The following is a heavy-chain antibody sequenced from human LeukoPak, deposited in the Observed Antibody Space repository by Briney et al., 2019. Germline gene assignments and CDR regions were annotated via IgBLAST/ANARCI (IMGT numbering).Heavy chain of an antibody. Sequence: GGSLRLSCAAFGFTFSSYNMHWVRQAPGKGLVRVSRINAEGDYTHYADSVKGRFSISRDNAKNILYLQMNSLRVEDTAVYYCTRDLNFVQGDYWGQGTLVTVSS. CDR2: INAEGDYT. J-gene: IGHJ4*02. CDR1: GFTFSSYN. V-gene: IGHV3-74*01. D-gene: IGHD3-16*02. CDR3: TRDLNFVQGDY.